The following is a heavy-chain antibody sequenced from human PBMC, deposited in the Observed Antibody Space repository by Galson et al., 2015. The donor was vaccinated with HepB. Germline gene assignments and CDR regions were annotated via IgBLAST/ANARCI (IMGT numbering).Heavy chain of an antibody. CDR3: AKDPSTSRYYYYFYMDV. CDR1: GLTFSSYG. D-gene: IGHD2-15*01. CDR2: ISYDGSNK. V-gene: IGHV3-30*18. J-gene: IGHJ6*03. Sequence: SLRLSCAASGLTFSSYGMHWVRQAPGKGLEWVAIISYDGSNKYYADSVKGRFTISRDNSKNTLYLQMNSLRAGDTAVYYCAKDPSTSRYYYYFYMDVWGKGTTVTVSS.